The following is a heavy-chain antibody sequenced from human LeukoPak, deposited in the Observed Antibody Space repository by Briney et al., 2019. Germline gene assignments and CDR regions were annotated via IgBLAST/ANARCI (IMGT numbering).Heavy chain of an antibody. Sequence: GGSLRLSCAASGFALRSYSVTWVRQAPGKGLEWVSSISSTSAYIYYAESVKGRFSISRDNVDNVVHLQMSSLRNEDTAFYYCARVAVAGPTGWFDSWGQGTLVTVSS. J-gene: IGHJ5*01. V-gene: IGHV3-21*04. CDR2: ISSTSAYI. D-gene: IGHD6-19*01. CDR1: GFALRSYS. CDR3: ARVAVAGPTGWFDS.